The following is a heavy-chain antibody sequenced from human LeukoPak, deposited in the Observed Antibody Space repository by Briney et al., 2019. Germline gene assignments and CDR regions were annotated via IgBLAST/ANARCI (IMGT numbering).Heavy chain of an antibody. CDR1: GGSISSGDYY. D-gene: IGHD6-13*01. CDR2: IYYRGST. CDR3: ASDTIAAAGAFDP. J-gene: IGHJ5*02. Sequence: SETLSLTCTVSGGSISSGDYYWSWIRQPPGKGLEWIGYIYYRGSTYYNPSLKSLVTISVDTSKNQFPLKLSSVTAADTAVHYCASDTIAAAGAFDPWGQGTLVTVSS. V-gene: IGHV4-31*01.